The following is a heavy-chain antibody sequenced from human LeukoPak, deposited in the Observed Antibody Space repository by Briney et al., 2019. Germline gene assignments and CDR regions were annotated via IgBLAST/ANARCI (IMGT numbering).Heavy chain of an antibody. J-gene: IGHJ6*03. Sequence: ASVKVSCKASGYTFTSYYMHWVRQAPGQGLEWMGWINPHSGGTHYAQKFQGRVTMTRDTSISTAYMELSRLRSDDTAIYYCAKNLPAAGTDSYMDVWGKGTTVIVSS. D-gene: IGHD6-13*01. V-gene: IGHV1-2*02. CDR1: GYTFTSYY. CDR3: AKNLPAAGTDSYMDV. CDR2: INPHSGGT.